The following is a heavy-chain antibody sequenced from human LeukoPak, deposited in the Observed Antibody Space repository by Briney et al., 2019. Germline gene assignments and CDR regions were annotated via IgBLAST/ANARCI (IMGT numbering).Heavy chain of an antibody. CDR2: INQDGSDK. V-gene: IGHV3-7*04. CDR3: ARGLAAAGTFDY. D-gene: IGHD6-13*01. J-gene: IGHJ4*02. CDR1: GFTFSTYW. Sequence: GGSLRLSCAASGFTFSTYWMNWVRQPPGKGLEWVAKINQDGSDKYYVDSVKGRFTISRDNAKNSLYLQMNSLRAEDTAVYYCARGLAAAGTFDYWGQGTLVTVSS.